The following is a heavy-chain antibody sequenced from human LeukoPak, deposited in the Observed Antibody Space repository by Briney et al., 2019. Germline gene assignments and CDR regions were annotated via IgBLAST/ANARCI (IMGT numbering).Heavy chain of an antibody. V-gene: IGHV3-7*01. CDR2: IKQDGSEK. CDR3: ARVGYCSTTSCYWRAFDY. CDR1: GFTFSDYY. J-gene: IGHJ4*02. Sequence: GGSLRLSCAASGFTFSDYYMSWVRQAPGKGLEWVANIKQDGSEKYYVDSVKGRFTVSRDNAKNSLYLQVNSLRAEDTAVYYCARVGYCSTTSCYWRAFDYWGQGTLVTVSS. D-gene: IGHD2-2*01.